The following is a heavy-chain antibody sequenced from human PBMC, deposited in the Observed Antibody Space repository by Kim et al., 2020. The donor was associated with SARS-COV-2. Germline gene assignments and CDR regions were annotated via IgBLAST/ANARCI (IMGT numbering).Heavy chain of an antibody. V-gene: IGHV3-7*03. Sequence: GGSLRLSCAASGFTFSNSWMGWVRQAPGKRLEWVANIKRDGSEIFYVDSVKGRFTISRDNAKNSVYLQMDSLRPEDTAVYYCARDAAGYTPFDYWGQGTLVTVSS. D-gene: IGHD5-12*01. CDR1: GFTFSNSW. CDR3: ARDAAGYTPFDY. CDR2: IKRDGSEI. J-gene: IGHJ4*02.